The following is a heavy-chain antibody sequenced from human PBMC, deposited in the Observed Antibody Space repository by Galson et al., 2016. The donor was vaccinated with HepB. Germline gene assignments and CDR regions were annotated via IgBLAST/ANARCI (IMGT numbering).Heavy chain of an antibody. CDR2: IKPDGSGK. Sequence: SLRLSCAASGFTFSSYAMSWVRQSPGKGLEWVGNIKPDGSGKYYADSVKGRFTISRDNSKNTLYLQMNSLRAEDTAVYYCAKDTARYCSSTSCSYGMDVWGQGTTVTVSS. J-gene: IGHJ6*02. D-gene: IGHD2-2*01. V-gene: IGHV3-7*01. CDR3: AKDTARYCSSTSCSYGMDV. CDR1: GFTFSSYA.